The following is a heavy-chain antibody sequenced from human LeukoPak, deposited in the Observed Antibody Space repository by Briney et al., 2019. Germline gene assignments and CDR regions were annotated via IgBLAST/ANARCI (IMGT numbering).Heavy chain of an antibody. CDR3: AVTYYYDSSGYYYGLAFDC. Sequence: ASVKVSCKASGYTFTGYYMHWVRQAPGQGLEWMGRINPNSGGTNYAQKFQGRVTMTRDTSISTAYMELSRLRSDDTAVYYCAVTYYYDSSGYYYGLAFDCWGQGTLVTVSS. CDR1: GYTFTGYY. CDR2: INPNSGGT. V-gene: IGHV1-2*06. D-gene: IGHD3-22*01. J-gene: IGHJ4*02.